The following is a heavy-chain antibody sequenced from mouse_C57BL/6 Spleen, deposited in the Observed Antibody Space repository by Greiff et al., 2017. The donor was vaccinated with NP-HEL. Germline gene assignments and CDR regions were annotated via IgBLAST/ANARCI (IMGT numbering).Heavy chain of an antibody. CDR1: GYSITSGYY. D-gene: IGHD1-1*01. V-gene: IGHV3-6*01. Sequence: DVKLQESGPGLVKPSQSLSLTCSVTGYSITSGYYWNWIRQFPGNKLEWMGYISYDGSNNYNPSLKNRISITRDTSKNQFFLKLNSVTTEDTATYYCARVGRGLLRGMDYWGQGTSVTVSS. CDR2: ISYDGSN. CDR3: ARVGRGLLRGMDY. J-gene: IGHJ4*01.